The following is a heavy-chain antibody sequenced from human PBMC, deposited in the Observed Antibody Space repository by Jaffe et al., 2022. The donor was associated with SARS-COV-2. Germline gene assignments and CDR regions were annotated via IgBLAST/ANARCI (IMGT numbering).Heavy chain of an antibody. Sequence: QVQLVQSGAEVKKPGASVKVSCMASGYTFTDYYIHWVRQAPGQGLEWMGRINPNTGRTNYAQNFQGRVSMTRDTSISTAYMELGRLTSDDTVVYYCVRGASSGQYPPDYWGQGTLVTVSS. J-gene: IGHJ4*02. D-gene: IGHD3-22*01. CDR2: INPNTGRT. CDR3: VRGASSGQYPPDY. V-gene: IGHV1-2*05. CDR1: GYTFTDYY.